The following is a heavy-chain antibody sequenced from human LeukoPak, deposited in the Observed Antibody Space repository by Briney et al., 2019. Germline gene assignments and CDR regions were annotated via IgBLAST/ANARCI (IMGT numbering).Heavy chain of an antibody. D-gene: IGHD2-15*01. V-gene: IGHV3-23*01. CDR3: AKRGHCSATCTYDY. Sequence: GGSLRLSCATSQFTFNKYGMHWVRQAPGKGLEWVSIVNGDGVNTYYADSVKGRFTISRDNSKNTVYLQMNSLRAEDTAVYYCAKRGHCSATCTYDYWGQGTLVTVSS. CDR1: QFTFNKYG. J-gene: IGHJ4*02. CDR2: VNGDGVNT.